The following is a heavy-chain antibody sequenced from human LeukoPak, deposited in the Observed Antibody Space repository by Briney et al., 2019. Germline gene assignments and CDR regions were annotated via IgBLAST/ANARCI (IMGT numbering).Heavy chain of an antibody. Sequence: SETLSLTCTVSGGSISSGDYYWSWIRQPPGKGLEWIGYIYYSGSTYYNPSLKSRVTISVDTSKNQFSLKLSSVTAADTAVYYCARVISWELLRDWFDHWGQGTLVTVSS. CDR2: IYYSGST. D-gene: IGHD1-26*01. V-gene: IGHV4-30-4*08. J-gene: IGHJ5*02. CDR1: GGSISSGDYY. CDR3: ARVISWELLRDWFDH.